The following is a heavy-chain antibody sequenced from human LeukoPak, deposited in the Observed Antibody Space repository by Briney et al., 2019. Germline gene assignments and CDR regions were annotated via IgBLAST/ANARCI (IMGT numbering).Heavy chain of an antibody. CDR2: ISGSGDNT. Sequence: GGSLRLSCAASGFTFSGFAMSWVRRTPGKGLEWVSGISGSGDNTLYADSVKSRFTISRDNSKNTLYLEMNSLRAEDTAIYYCAKMKGHPLPKYYMDVWGQGTTVTVSS. CDR3: AKMKGHPLPKYYMDV. CDR1: GFTFSGFA. D-gene: IGHD1-26*01. J-gene: IGHJ6*01. V-gene: IGHV3-23*01.